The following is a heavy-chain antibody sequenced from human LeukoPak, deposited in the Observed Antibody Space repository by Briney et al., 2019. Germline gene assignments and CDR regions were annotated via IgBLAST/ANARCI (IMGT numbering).Heavy chain of an antibody. J-gene: IGHJ4*02. CDR3: ARASPSCYDY. V-gene: IGHV3-48*02. CDR1: GFTFSTYG. D-gene: IGHD1-1*01. Sequence: PGGSLRLSCAASGFTFSTYGMNWVRQAPGKGLEWVSYISHTSDAIYYPDSVKGRFTISRDNAKNSLYLQMNSLRDEDTAVYYCARASPSCYDYWGQGTLVTVSS. CDR2: ISHTSDAI.